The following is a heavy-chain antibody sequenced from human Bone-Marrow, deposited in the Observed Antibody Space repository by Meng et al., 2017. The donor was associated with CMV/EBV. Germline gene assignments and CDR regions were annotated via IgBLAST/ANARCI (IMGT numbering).Heavy chain of an antibody. J-gene: IGHJ4*02. CDR2: INYNSDNI. Sequence: GGSLRLSCEAFGFTFEDHAMHWVRQAPGKGLEWVSGINYNSDNIQYADSVKGRFTISRDNAKNSLYLQMDSLRAEDTALYYCAKDTDSSGWYVLFDLRGQGTQVTVSS. CDR3: AKDTDSSGWYVLFDL. D-gene: IGHD6-19*01. CDR1: GFTFEDHA. V-gene: IGHV3-9*01.